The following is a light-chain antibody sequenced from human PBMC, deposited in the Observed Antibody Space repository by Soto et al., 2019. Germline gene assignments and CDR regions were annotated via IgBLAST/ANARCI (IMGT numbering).Light chain of an antibody. V-gene: IGLV2-14*01. J-gene: IGLJ1*01. CDR1: SSDVGGYNY. CDR2: DVS. Sequence: QSALTQPASVSGSPGQSITIYCTGTSSDVGGYNYVSWYQQHPGKAPKFMIYDVSNRPSGVSNRFYGSKSGNTASLTISGLQAEDEADYYCSSYTTSNTRQIVFGTGTKLTVL. CDR3: SSYTTSNTRQIV.